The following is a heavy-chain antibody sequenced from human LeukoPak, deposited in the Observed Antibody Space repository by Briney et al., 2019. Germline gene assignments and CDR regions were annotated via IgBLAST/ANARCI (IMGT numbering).Heavy chain of an antibody. CDR1: GGSITSTTNY. Sequence: SETLSLTCTVSGGSITSTTNYWGWFRQPPGKGLEWIASMYYSGNTYYNPSLKSRVTISIDTSKNQFSLKVTSVTAADTAVYYCARIAVAGTDFDYWGQGTLVTVSS. V-gene: IGHV4-39*01. D-gene: IGHD6-19*01. J-gene: IGHJ4*02. CDR3: ARIAVAGTDFDY. CDR2: MYYSGNT.